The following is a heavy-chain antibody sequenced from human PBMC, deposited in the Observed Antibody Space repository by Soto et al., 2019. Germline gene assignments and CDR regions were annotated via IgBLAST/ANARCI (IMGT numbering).Heavy chain of an antibody. D-gene: IGHD1-1*01. CDR1: GFTFSAYW. CDR3: ARTGDGHHDFLDY. V-gene: IGHV3-7*01. Sequence: DLEESGGGLVQPGGSLRLSCAASGFTFSAYWMNWVRQAPGKGLEWVANINEDGSEYNDVASVKGRFTISRDNAKNSLFLQTNALRVEDTAVYYCARTGDGHHDFLDYWGQGILVSVSS. CDR2: INEDGSEY. J-gene: IGHJ4*02.